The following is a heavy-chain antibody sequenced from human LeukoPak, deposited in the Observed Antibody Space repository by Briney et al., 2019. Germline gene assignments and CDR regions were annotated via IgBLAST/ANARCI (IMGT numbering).Heavy chain of an antibody. J-gene: IGHJ4*02. Sequence: GSLRLSCAASGFTFSSYGMSWVRQAPGKGLEWIGSIYHSGSTYYNPSLKSRVTISVDTSKNQFSLKLSSVTAADTAVYYCARVTGIAVAGTYYWGQGTLVTASS. CDR3: ARVTGIAVAGTYY. D-gene: IGHD6-19*01. V-gene: IGHV4-38-2*01. CDR1: GFTFSSYG. CDR2: IYHSGST.